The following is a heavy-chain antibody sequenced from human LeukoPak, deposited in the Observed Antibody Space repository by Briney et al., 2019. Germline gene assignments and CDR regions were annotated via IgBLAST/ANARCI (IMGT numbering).Heavy chain of an antibody. D-gene: IGHD6-13*01. CDR3: ARVRQAAAGTGPWFDP. V-gene: IGHV1-18*01. Sequence: ASVKVSCKASGYTFSSYGISWVRQAPGQGLEWMGDISAYNDNTNYAQKLQGRVTMTTDTSTSTAYMELRSLRSDHTAVYYCARVRQAAAGTGPWFDPWGQGTLVTVSS. CDR2: ISAYNDNT. J-gene: IGHJ5*02. CDR1: GYTFSSYG.